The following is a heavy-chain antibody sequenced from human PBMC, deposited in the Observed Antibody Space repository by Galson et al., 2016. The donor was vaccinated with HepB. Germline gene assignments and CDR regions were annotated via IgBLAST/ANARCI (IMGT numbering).Heavy chain of an antibody. J-gene: IGHJ6*02. Sequence: SVKVSCKASGGTFNSYAISWVRQAPGQGLEWMGGIIPLYGTANYAQKFQGRVTIIADESTSTAYMELSSLRSEDTAMYYCARVRDGYNSYFYYGMVVWGQGTTVTVSS. CDR1: GGTFNSYA. V-gene: IGHV1-69*13. CDR3: ARVRDGYNSYFYYGMVV. CDR2: IIPLYGTA. D-gene: IGHD5-24*01.